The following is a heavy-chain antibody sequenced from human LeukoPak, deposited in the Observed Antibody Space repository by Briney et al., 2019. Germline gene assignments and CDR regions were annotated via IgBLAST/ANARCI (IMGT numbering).Heavy chain of an antibody. J-gene: IGHJ4*02. CDR3: ARDLGGLVNKPY. D-gene: IGHD3-3*01. V-gene: IGHV3-74*01. CDR1: GFTFSRYS. CDR2: VNSDGSGT. Sequence: GGSLRLSCAASGFTFSRYSMHWVRQAPGKGLVWVSHVNSDGSGTDYADSVKGRFTISRDNAKNTLYLQMNSLRAEDTAVYYCARDLGGLVNKPYWGQGTLVTVSS.